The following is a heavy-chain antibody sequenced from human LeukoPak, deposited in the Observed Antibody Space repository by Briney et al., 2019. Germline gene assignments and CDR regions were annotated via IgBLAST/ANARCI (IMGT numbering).Heavy chain of an antibody. CDR3: ARDLWFGELLYTGYFDY. CDR1: GGTFSSYA. Sequence: ASVKVSCKASGGTFSSYAISWVRPAPGQGLEWMGRIFPILGIANYAQKFQGRVTIAADKSTSTAYMELSSLRSEDTAVYYCARDLWFGELLYTGYFDYWGQGTLVTVSS. J-gene: IGHJ4*02. CDR2: IFPILGIA. D-gene: IGHD3-10*01. V-gene: IGHV1-69*04.